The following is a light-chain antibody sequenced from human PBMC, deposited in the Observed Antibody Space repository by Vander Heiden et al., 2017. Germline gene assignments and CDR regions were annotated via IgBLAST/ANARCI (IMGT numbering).Light chain of an antibody. CDR2: AAS. V-gene: IGKV1-8*01. J-gene: IGKJ3*01. Sequence: ALRMTQSPSSVSASTGDRVTITCRASQGISSYLAWYQQKPGKAPKLRIDAASNLQSGVPSRFSGSGSGTDFTLTISCMQSEDFANYYCQQYYSYPRTFGPGTKVDIK. CDR1: QGISSY. CDR3: QQYYSYPRT.